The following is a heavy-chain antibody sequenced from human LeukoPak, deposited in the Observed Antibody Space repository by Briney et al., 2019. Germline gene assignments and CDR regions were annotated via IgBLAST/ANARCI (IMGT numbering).Heavy chain of an antibody. CDR3: ARDGTAVGINYDY. V-gene: IGHV3-21*04. Sequence: GGSLRLSFAASGFTFSSYNMNWVRQAPGKGLEWVSSISSSSSYIYYADSVKGRFTISRDNAKNSLYLQMNSLRAEDTAVYYCARDGTAVGINYDYWGQGTLVTVSS. CDR2: ISSSSSYI. D-gene: IGHD6-13*01. J-gene: IGHJ4*02. CDR1: GFTFSSYN.